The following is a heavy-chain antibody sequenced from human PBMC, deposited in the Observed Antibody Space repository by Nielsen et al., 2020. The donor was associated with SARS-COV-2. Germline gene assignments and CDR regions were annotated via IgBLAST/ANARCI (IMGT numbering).Heavy chain of an antibody. CDR3: AREGADSSGYLDWFDP. D-gene: IGHD3-22*01. CDR2: IYYSGST. CDR1: GGSVSSGSYY. J-gene: IGHJ5*02. Sequence: GSLRLSCTVSGGSVSSGSYYWSWIRQPPGKGLEWIGYIYYSGSTNYNPSLKSRVTISVDTSKNQFSLKLSSVTAADTAVYYCAREGADSSGYLDWFDPWGQGTLVTVSS. V-gene: IGHV4-61*01.